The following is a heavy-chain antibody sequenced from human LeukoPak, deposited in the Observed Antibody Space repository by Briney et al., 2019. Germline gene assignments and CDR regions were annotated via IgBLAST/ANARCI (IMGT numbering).Heavy chain of an antibody. CDR3: AKDPSSGWYRWSMDV. J-gene: IGHJ6*02. Sequence: PGGSLRLSCAASGFTFSSYAMSWVRQAPGKGLEWVSAISGSGGSTYYADSVKGRFTISRDNSKNTLYLQMNSLTTEDTALYYCAKDPSSGWYRWSMDVWGQGTTVTVSS. CDR1: GFTFSSYA. CDR2: ISGSGGST. V-gene: IGHV3-23*01. D-gene: IGHD6-19*01.